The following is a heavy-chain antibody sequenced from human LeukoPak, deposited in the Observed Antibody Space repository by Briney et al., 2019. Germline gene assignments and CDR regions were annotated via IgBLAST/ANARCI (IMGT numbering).Heavy chain of an antibody. CDR2: ISSKGGTT. J-gene: IGHJ4*02. CDR3: VKDSGSSYYYDY. D-gene: IGHD1-26*01. Sequence: GGSLRLSCSASGFTFNIYALHWVRQAPGKGLENVSGISSKGGTTYSADSVKGRFTISRDNSKNTLYLQMSSLRPEDTAVYYCVKDSGSSYYYDYWGQGTLVTVSS. CDR1: GFTFNIYA. V-gene: IGHV3-64D*09.